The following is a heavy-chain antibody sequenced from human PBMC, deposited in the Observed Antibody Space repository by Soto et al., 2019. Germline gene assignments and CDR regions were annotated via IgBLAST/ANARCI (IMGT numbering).Heavy chain of an antibody. D-gene: IGHD3-16*01. CDR3: ARAGLGYY. CDR2: ISYDGSNK. J-gene: IGHJ4*02. Sequence: QVQLVESGGGVVQPGRSLRLSCAASGFTFSSYAMHWVRQAPGKGLEWVAVISYDGSNKYYADSVKGRFTISRDNSKNTLYLKMNSLRAEDTAVYYCARAGLGYYWGQGTLVTVSS. CDR1: GFTFSSYA. V-gene: IGHV3-30-3*01.